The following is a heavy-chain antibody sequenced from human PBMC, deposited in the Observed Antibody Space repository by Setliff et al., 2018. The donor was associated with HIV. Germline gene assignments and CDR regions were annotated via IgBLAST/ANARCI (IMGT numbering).Heavy chain of an antibody. D-gene: IGHD6-19*01. CDR3: ARVDPYTSPRGFDS. CDR1: GASFSGYY. V-gene: IGHV4-34*01. CDR2: INHSGSA. J-gene: IGHJ4*02. Sequence: SETLSLTCAVYGASFSGYYCNWIRQTPGKGLEWIGGINHSGSANYNPSLRGRVTISIDTSKNQFSLKVTSVTAADAAVYYCARVDPYTSPRGFDSWGQGTLVTVSS.